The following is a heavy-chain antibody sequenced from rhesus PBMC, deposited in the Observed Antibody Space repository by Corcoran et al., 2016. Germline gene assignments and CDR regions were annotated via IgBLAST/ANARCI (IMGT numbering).Heavy chain of an antibody. V-gene: IGHV4S19*01. Sequence: QVQLQESGPGPVKPSETLSLTCAVSGGSISSRTCWSWIRQPPGKGREWIGYISGSIGSPSSNPSRKSPVTISKDTSKNQFSLKLSSVPAADTAVYYCARDPLDYGNYYWGQGVLVTVSS. CDR3: ARDPLDYGNYY. CDR1: GGSISSRTC. CDR2: ISGSIGSP. J-gene: IGHJ4*01. D-gene: IGHD4-35*01.